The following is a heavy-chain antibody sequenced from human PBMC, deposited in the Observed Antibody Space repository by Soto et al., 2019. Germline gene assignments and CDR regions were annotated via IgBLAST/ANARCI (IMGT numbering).Heavy chain of an antibody. J-gene: IGHJ6*02. D-gene: IGHD3-10*02. V-gene: IGHV1-2*02. Sequence: QVQLVQSGAEVKEPGDSVRVSCEASGYTFTAYYIHWVRQAPGQGLEWMGWINPKFGDTNYAQDFQGRVSMTRDMSISTVYMELSRLTSDDTAIYYCARNMDYYYGRGSGNGHGVWGQGTTVTVCS. CDR2: INPKFGDT. CDR3: ARNMDYYYGRGSGNGHGV. CDR1: GYTFTAYY.